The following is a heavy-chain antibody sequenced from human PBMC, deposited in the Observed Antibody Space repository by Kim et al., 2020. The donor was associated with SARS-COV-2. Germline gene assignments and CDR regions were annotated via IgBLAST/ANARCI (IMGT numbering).Heavy chain of an antibody. Sequence: LSLTCAASGFTFSSYAMSWVRQAPGKGLEWVSVIYSGGSSTYYADSVKGRFTISRDNSKNTLYLQMNSLRAEDTAVYYCAKDPGVAYCGGDCPDDAF. CDR2: IYSGGSST. CDR1: GFTFSSYA. V-gene: IGHV3-23*03. D-gene: IGHD2-21*02. CDR3: AKDPGVAYCGGDCPDDAF. J-gene: IGHJ3*01.